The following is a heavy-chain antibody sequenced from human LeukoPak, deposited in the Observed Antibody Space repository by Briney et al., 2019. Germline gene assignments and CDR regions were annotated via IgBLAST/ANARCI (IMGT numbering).Heavy chain of an antibody. CDR3: SKHIAGYFYYGMDV. J-gene: IGHJ6*01. Sequence: PGGSLRLSCVVSGIPFSDYYMNWVRQAPGKGLEWVSGITGSGARYYGCAVKGRFTNSRDTSKNTLSLEMDRLRADDTAVYFCSKHIAGYFYYGMDVWGHGTTVTVSS. V-gene: IGHV3-69-1*02. CDR1: GIPFSDYY. CDR2: ITGSGAR. D-gene: IGHD6-13*01.